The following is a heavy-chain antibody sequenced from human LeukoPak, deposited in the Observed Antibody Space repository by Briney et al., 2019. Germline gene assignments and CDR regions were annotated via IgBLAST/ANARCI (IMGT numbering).Heavy chain of an antibody. CDR2: ICYSGSA. CDR3: ARSTDSSGWYWFDY. V-gene: IGHV4-59*01. Sequence: PSETLSLTCTVSGGSISSYYWSWIRQPPGKGLEWIGYICYSGSANYNPSLKSRVTISVDTSKNQFSLKLSSVTAADTAVYYCARSTDSSGWYWFDYWGQGTLVTVSS. D-gene: IGHD6-19*01. J-gene: IGHJ4*02. CDR1: GGSISSYY.